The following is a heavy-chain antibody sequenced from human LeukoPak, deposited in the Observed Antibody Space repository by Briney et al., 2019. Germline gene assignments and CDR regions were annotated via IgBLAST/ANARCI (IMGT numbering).Heavy chain of an antibody. J-gene: IGHJ4*02. CDR1: GFTFSSYE. D-gene: IGHD3-9*01. Sequence: GGSLRLSCAASGFTFSSYEMNWVRQAPGKGLEWVSYISSSGSTIYYADSVKGRFTISRDNAKNSLYLQMNSLRAEDTAVYYCARGTYDILTGYYPFFDYWGQGTLVTVPS. CDR3: ARGTYDILTGYYPFFDY. V-gene: IGHV3-48*03. CDR2: ISSSGSTI.